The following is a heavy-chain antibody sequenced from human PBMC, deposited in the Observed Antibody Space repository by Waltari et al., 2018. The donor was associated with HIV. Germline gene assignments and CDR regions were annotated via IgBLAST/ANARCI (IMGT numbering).Heavy chain of an antibody. V-gene: IGHV1-2*04. CDR1: GYTFTDYY. D-gene: IGHD3-22*01. CDR3: ARANHYYDSSGYHFDY. CDR2: INPNSGGT. Sequence: QVQLVQSGAEVKKSGALVKVSCTASGYTFTDYYMHWVRQAPGQGLEWMGWINPNSGGTNYAQKFQGWVTMTRDTSISTAYMELSRLTSDDSAVYFCARANHYYDSSGYHFDYWGQGTLVTVSS. J-gene: IGHJ4*02.